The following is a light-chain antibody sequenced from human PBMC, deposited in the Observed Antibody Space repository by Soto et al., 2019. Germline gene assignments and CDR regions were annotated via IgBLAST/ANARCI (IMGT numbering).Light chain of an antibody. CDR1: SSNIGNNY. CDR3: GTWDNSLNGGVV. Sequence: QSVLTQPASVSAAPGQKVSISCAGGSSNIGNNYVSWYRQFPGTAPKLLIYDNNKRTSGISDRFSASKSGTSATLGITGLQTGDEADYYCGTWDNSLNGGVVFGGGTKVTVL. V-gene: IGLV1-51*01. CDR2: DNN. J-gene: IGLJ2*01.